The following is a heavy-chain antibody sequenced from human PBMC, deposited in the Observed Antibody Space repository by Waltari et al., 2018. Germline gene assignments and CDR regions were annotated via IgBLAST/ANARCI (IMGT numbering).Heavy chain of an antibody. CDR1: GGSISSSSYY. V-gene: IGHV4-39*01. D-gene: IGHD2-15*01. CDR3: ARHATAADELNWFDP. CDR2: IYYSGST. J-gene: IGHJ5*02. Sequence: QLQLQESGPGLVKPSETLSLTCTVSGGSISSSSYYWGWIRQPPGKGLEWIGSIYYSGSTYHNPSLKSRVTISVDTSKNQFSLKLSSVTAADTAVDYGARHATAADELNWFDPWGQGTLVTVSS.